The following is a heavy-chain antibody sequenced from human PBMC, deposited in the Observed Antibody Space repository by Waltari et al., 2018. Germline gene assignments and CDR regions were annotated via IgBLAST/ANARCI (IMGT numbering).Heavy chain of an antibody. CDR3: ARERQVVTGPDGGFDI. V-gene: IGHV3-7*01. D-gene: IGHD2-15*01. CDR1: GFTFSSYW. CDR2: IKQDGREK. J-gene: IGHJ3*02. Sequence: EVQLVESGGGLVQPGGSLRLSCAASGFTFSSYWMSWVRQAPGKGLEWVANIKQDGREKYYVDSVKGRFTISRDNAKNSLYLQMNSLRAEDTAVYYCARERQVVTGPDGGFDIWGQGTMVTVSS.